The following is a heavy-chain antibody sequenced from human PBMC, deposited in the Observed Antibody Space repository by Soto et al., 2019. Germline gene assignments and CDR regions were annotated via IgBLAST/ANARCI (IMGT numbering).Heavy chain of an antibody. Sequence: ASVKVSCKASGYTFTSYYIHWVRQAPGQGLEWMGYINPKNGDTTYEQKFQGWVTMTRDTSVNTAYIDLRSLRFNDTAVYYCARDQGNSSSWPIDFWGQGTQVTVSS. CDR3: ARDQGNSSSWPIDF. J-gene: IGHJ4*02. CDR2: INPKNGDT. CDR1: GYTFTSYY. V-gene: IGHV1-2*04. D-gene: IGHD6-13*01.